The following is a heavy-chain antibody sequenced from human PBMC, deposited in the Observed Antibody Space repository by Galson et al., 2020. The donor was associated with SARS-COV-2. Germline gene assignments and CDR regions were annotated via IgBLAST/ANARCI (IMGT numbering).Heavy chain of an antibody. V-gene: IGHV2-5*02. CDR3: AHRSITMVRGSFDP. CDR1: GTSLRTSGVG. Sequence: SGPTLLKPTQTPTLTCTFSGTSLRTSGVGVGWIRQPPVKALEWLALIYWDDDKRYSPSLKSRLTITKDTSKNQVVLTMTNMDPVDTATYYCAHRSITMVRGSFDPWGQGTLVTVSS. J-gene: IGHJ5*02. CDR2: IYWDDDK. D-gene: IGHD3-10*01.